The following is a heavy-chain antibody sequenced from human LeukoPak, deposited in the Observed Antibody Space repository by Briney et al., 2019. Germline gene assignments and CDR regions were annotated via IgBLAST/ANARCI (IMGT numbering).Heavy chain of an antibody. V-gene: IGHV1-46*01. CDR3: ARDPSLGDFWSGLDPYYFDY. D-gene: IGHD3-3*01. CDR2: INPSGGST. J-gene: IGHJ4*02. CDR1: GYTFTSYY. Sequence: GASVTVSCKASGYTFTSYYMHWVRQAPGQGLEWMGLINPSGGSTSYAQKFQGRVTMTRDTSTSTVYMELSSLRSEDTAVYYCARDPSLGDFWSGLDPYYFDYWGQGTLVTVSS.